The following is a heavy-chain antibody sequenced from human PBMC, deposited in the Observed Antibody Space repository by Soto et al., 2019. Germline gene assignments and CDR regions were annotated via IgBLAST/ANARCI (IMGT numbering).Heavy chain of an antibody. CDR3: ARSHMGGFDP. Sequence: ASVKVSCKASGGTFSSYAISWVRQAPGQGLEWMGRIIPILGISNYAQKFQGRVTITADKSTSTAYMELSSLRSEDAAVCYCARSHMGGFDPWGQGTLVTVSS. J-gene: IGHJ5*02. V-gene: IGHV1-69*04. D-gene: IGHD2-21*01. CDR2: IIPILGIS. CDR1: GGTFSSYA.